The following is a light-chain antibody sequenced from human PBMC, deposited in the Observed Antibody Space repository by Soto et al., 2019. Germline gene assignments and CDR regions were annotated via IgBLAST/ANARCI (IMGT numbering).Light chain of an antibody. Sequence: EIVLTQSPGTLSLSPGERATLSCRASQSVGSSFLAWYQQKPGQAPRLLIYGASSRATGIPDRFSGSGSGTDFTLTSSRLEPEDFAVYYCQQYDSSPYTFGQGTKLEIK. CDR2: GAS. CDR3: QQYDSSPYT. J-gene: IGKJ2*01. CDR1: QSVGSSF. V-gene: IGKV3-20*01.